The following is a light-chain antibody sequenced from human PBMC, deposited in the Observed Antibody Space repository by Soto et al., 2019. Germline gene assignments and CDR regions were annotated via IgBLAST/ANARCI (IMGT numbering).Light chain of an antibody. J-gene: IGLJ1*01. CDR2: DVS. CDR1: SRDVGGYNY. Sequence: QSALTQPASLSGSPGQSITISCAGTSRDVGGYNYVSWYQQHPGKAPKLMIYDVSNRPSGVSNRFSGSKSGNTASLTTSGLQAEDEADYYCSSYRASSTTHYVFGTGTKLTVL. CDR3: SSYRASSTTHYV. V-gene: IGLV2-14*03.